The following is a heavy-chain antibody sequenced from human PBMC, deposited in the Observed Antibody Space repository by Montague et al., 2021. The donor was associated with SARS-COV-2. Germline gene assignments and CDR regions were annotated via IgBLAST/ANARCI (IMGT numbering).Heavy chain of an antibody. CDR1: GGSFSSYY. CDR2: INHGGST. Sequence: SETLSLTCAVHGGSFSSYYWNWIRQPPGKGLEWIGEINHGGSTNYNPSLKSRLTISTDTSKNQFSLKLTSVAAADTAVYYCARLRDGVVPSPILGVGPYFSYYYMDVWGKGTTVTVSS. V-gene: IGHV4-34*01. J-gene: IGHJ6*03. CDR3: ARLRDGVVPSPILGVGPYFSYYYMDV. D-gene: IGHD3-10*01.